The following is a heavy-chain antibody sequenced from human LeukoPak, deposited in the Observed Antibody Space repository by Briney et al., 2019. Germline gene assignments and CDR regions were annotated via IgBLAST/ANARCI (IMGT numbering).Heavy chain of an antibody. J-gene: IGHJ6*02. Sequence: SVKVSCKASGGTFSSYAISWVRQAPGQGLEWMGRIIPILGIANYAQKFQGRVTITADKSTSTAYMEPSSLRSEDTAVYYCARRGDSSGYWISLYGMDVWGQGTTVTVSS. CDR3: ARRGDSSGYWISLYGMDV. D-gene: IGHD3-22*01. CDR1: GGTFSSYA. CDR2: IIPILGIA. V-gene: IGHV1-69*04.